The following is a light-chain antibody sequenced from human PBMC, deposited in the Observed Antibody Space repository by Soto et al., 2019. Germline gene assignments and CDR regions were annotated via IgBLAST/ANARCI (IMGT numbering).Light chain of an antibody. Sequence: TQSPATLSVSAGERATLSFWASETVATNLAWYQQKPGQAPRLLIYGASSRATGIPDRFSGSGSGTDFTLTISRLEPEDFAVYYCQQYGSSLTWTFGQGTRWIS. CDR2: GAS. V-gene: IGKV3-20*01. CDR1: ETVATN. CDR3: QQYGSSLTWT. J-gene: IGKJ1*01.